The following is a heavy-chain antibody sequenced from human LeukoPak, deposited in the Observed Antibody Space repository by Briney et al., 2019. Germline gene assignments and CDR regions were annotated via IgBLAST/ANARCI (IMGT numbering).Heavy chain of an antibody. Sequence: SETLSLTCTVSGGSISSGGYYWSWIRQPPGKGLEWIGYIYHSGSTYYNPSLKSRVTISVDRSKNQFSLKLGSVTAADTAVYYCARGFGVVTMRWFDPWGQGTLVTVSS. J-gene: IGHJ5*02. CDR2: IYHSGST. CDR1: GGSISSGGYY. CDR3: ARGFGVVTMRWFDP. D-gene: IGHD3-3*01. V-gene: IGHV4-30-2*01.